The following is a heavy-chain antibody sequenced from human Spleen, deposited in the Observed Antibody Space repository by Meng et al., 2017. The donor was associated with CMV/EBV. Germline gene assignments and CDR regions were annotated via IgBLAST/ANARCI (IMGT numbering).Heavy chain of an antibody. CDR1: GYSFTDYY. D-gene: IGHD5-24*01. Sequence: ASVKVSCKASGYSFTDYYMNWVRQAPGQGLQWMGWINPFSGGSKYAQNFQGRVTMTRDTSISTAYMELSRLTSDDTAVYYCARDVGGDGYNRYSFDYWGQGTLVTVSS. CDR2: INPFSGGS. J-gene: IGHJ4*02. V-gene: IGHV1-2*02. CDR3: ARDVGGDGYNRYSFDY.